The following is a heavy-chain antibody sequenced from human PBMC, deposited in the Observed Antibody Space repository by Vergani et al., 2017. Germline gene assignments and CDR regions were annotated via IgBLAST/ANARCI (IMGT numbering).Heavy chain of an antibody. J-gene: IGHJ4*02. CDR1: GLTFSSYS. CDR2: ISSSSSYI. Sequence: EVQLVESGGGLVKPGGSLRLSCAASGLTFSSYSMNWVRQAPGKGLEWVSSISSSSSYIYYADSVQGRFTISRDKAKNSLYLEMNSLRAEDTALYYCATDLLWFGELSDAVYYFDYWGQGTLVTVSS. CDR3: ATDLLWFGELSDAVYYFDY. V-gene: IGHV3-21*01. D-gene: IGHD3-10*01.